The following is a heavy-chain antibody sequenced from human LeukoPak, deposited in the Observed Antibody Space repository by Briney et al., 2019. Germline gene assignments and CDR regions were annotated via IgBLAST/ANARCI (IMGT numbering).Heavy chain of an antibody. CDR2: INHNGST. Sequence: SETLSLTCAVYGGSFSGYYWSWIRQPPGKGLEWIGEINHNGSTNYNPSLKSRVTIAVDTSKNQFSLKLSSVTAADTAVYYCASAPAVVVVAATYARWFDYWGQGTLVTVSS. D-gene: IGHD2-15*01. CDR1: GGSFSGYY. CDR3: ASAPAVVVVAATYARWFDY. J-gene: IGHJ4*02. V-gene: IGHV4-34*01.